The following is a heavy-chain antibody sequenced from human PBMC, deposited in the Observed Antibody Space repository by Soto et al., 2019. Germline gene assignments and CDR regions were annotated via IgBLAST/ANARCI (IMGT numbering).Heavy chain of an antibody. J-gene: IGHJ4*02. Sequence: QVQLVQSGAEVKKPGASVKVSCKASRYTFISYDINWVRQATGQGLEWMGWMNPKSANTGYAQNFQGRVTMTRNTSISTAYMELRSLRSEDTAVYYRASSASWETTVTPYYFDFWGQGTLVTVSS. CDR3: ASSASWETTVTPYYFDF. CDR2: MNPKSANT. V-gene: IGHV1-8*01. CDR1: RYTFISYD. D-gene: IGHD4-4*01.